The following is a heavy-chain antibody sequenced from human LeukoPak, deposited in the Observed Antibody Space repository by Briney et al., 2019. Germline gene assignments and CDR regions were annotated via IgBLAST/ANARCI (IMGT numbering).Heavy chain of an antibody. J-gene: IGHJ4*02. CDR2: IYHSGST. Sequence: SHTLSPICAVYGGSISRGGYSWSWIRQPPGKGLEWIGYIYHSGSTYYNPSLKSRVTISVDRSKNQFSLKLSSVTAADTAVYYCARDANARTGSFDYWGQGTLVTVSS. V-gene: IGHV4-30-2*01. CDR3: ARDANARTGSFDY. D-gene: IGHD1-1*01. CDR1: GGSISRGGYS.